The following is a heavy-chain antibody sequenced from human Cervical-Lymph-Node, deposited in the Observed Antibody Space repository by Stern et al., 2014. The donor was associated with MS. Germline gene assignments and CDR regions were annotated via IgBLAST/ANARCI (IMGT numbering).Heavy chain of an antibody. D-gene: IGHD6-6*01. Sequence: EVQLVESGAEVKKPGESVKISCKGSGYTFASYWIHWVRQMPGQGLEWMGSIYPGDSDARYSPSFRGQVTFSVDKSISTAHLQWSSLKASDPAMYYCARYSSSSFDYWGQGTLVHVSS. CDR1: GYTFASYW. J-gene: IGHJ4*02. V-gene: IGHV5-51*03. CDR3: ARYSSSSFDY. CDR2: IYPGDSDA.